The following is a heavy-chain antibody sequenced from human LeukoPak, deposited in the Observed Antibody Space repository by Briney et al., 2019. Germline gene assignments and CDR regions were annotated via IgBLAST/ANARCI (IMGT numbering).Heavy chain of an antibody. CDR2: ISYDGSNK. D-gene: IGHD6-6*01. Sequence: PGRSLRLSCAASGFTFSSCAMHWVRQAPGKGLEWVAVISYDGSNKYYADSVKGRFTISRDNSKNTLYLQMNSLRAEDTAVYYCASSIGAYYYYGMDVWGQGTTVTVSS. J-gene: IGHJ6*02. CDR3: ASSIGAYYYYGMDV. CDR1: GFTFSSCA. V-gene: IGHV3-30-3*01.